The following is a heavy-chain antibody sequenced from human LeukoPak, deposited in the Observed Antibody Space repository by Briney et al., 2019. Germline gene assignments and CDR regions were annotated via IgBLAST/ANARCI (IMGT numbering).Heavy chain of an antibody. CDR2: IRYDGSNK. Sequence: GGSLRLSCAASGFTFSSYGMHWVRQAPGKGLEWVAFIRYDGSNKYYADSVKGRFTISRDNSKNTLYLQMNSLRAEDMALYYCAKDLHYYDSSGFDYWGQGTLVTVSS. V-gene: IGHV3-30*02. J-gene: IGHJ4*02. D-gene: IGHD3-22*01. CDR1: GFTFSSYG. CDR3: AKDLHYYDSSGFDY.